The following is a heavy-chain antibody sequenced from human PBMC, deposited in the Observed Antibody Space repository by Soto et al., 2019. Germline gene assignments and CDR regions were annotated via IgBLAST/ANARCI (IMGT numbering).Heavy chain of an antibody. D-gene: IGHD1-1*01. CDR1: GYTFTSYG. CDR2: ISAYNGNT. CDR3: ARGLGTPWRYYFDY. J-gene: IGHJ4*02. Sequence: GASVKVSCKASGYTFTSYGISWVRQAPGQGLEWMGWISAYNGNTNYAQKLQGRVTMTTDTSTSTAYMELRSLRSYDTAVYYCARGLGTPWRYYFDYWGQGTLVTVSS. V-gene: IGHV1-18*01.